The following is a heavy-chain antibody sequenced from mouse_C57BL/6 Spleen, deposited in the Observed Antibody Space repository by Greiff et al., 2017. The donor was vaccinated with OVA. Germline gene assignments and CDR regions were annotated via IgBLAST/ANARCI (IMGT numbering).Heavy chain of an antibody. Sequence: VQLQQPGAELVKPGASVKLSCKASGYTFTSYWMHWVKQRPGQGLEWIGMIHPNSGSTNYNEKFKSKATLTVDKSSSTAYMQLSSLTSEDSAVYYCARGFLLYSNYCDYWGQGTTLTVSS. CDR2: IHPNSGST. V-gene: IGHV1-64*01. J-gene: IGHJ2*01. CDR3: ARGFLLYSNYCDY. CDR1: GYTFTSYW. D-gene: IGHD2-5*01.